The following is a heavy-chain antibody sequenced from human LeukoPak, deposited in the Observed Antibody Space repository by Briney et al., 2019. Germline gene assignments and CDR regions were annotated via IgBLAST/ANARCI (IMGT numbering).Heavy chain of an antibody. CDR2: IKQDGSEK. CDR3: ARLKAWFGELLPYYFDY. CDR1: GFTFSSYW. D-gene: IGHD3-10*01. V-gene: IGHV3-7*03. Sequence: PGASLRLSCAASGFTFSSYWMSWVRQAPGKGLGWVANIKQDGSEKYYVDSVKGRFTISRDNAKNTLYLQMNSLRAEDTAVYYCARLKAWFGELLPYYFDYWGQGTLVTVSS. J-gene: IGHJ4*02.